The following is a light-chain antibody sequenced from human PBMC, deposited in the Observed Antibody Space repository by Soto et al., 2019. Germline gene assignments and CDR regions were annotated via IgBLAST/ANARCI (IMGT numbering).Light chain of an antibody. CDR3: QQYGSVPYT. V-gene: IGKV3-20*01. J-gene: IGKJ2*01. CDR1: ESISRDY. CDR2: GAS. Sequence: IVLTQSPGTLSLSPGQRATLSCRASESISRDYLAWYQQRLGQAPRLLIYGASSGATGIPDRFSGSGSGTDFTLTISRLEPEDFAIYYCQQYGSVPYTFGQGTKLEIK.